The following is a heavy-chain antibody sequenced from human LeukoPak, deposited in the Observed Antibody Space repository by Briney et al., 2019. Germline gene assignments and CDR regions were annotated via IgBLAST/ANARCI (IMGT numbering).Heavy chain of an antibody. Sequence: GGSLRLSCAASGFTFSSYWIHWVRQAPGKGLMWVSRVNNDGSTTTYAYAVKGRFTISRDNAKNTLYLQMNSLRAEDTAVYYCVRGGLQHAMDVWGQGTTVTVSS. CDR1: GFTFSSYW. CDR3: VRGGLQHAMDV. V-gene: IGHV3-74*01. CDR2: VNNDGSTT. D-gene: IGHD4-11*01. J-gene: IGHJ6*02.